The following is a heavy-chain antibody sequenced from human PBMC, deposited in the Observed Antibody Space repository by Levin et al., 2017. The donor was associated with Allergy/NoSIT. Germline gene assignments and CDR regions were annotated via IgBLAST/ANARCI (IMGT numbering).Heavy chain of an antibody. CDR2: IIPILGIA. CDR1: GGTFTTYT. Sequence: ASVKVSCKASGGTFTTYTISWVRQAPGQGLEWMGRIIPILGIANYAQTFQGRVTITADKSTNTAYMELSSLRSEDTAVYYCAREVDDYGGLNWFDPWGQGTLVTVSS. D-gene: IGHD4-23*01. CDR3: AREVDDYGGLNWFDP. V-gene: IGHV1-69*04. J-gene: IGHJ5*02.